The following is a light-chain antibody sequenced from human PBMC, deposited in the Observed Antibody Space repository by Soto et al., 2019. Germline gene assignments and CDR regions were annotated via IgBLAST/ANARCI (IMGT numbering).Light chain of an antibody. CDR3: SSYTFTTTRV. V-gene: IGLV2-14*01. CDR2: DVS. CDR1: ISDVGGYNY. Sequence: QSALTQPASVSGSPGQSITISCSGTISDVGGYNYVSWYQQHPGKAPKLMIYDVSNRPSGVSNRFSGSKSGNTASLTISGLQAEDEADYYCSSYTFTTTRVFGTGTKLTVL. J-gene: IGLJ1*01.